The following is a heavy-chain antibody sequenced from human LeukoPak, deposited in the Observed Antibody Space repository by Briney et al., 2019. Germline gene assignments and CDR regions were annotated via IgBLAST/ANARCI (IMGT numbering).Heavy chain of an antibody. CDR3: ARDRDESTLGLFDL. D-gene: IGHD2-21*01. CDR1: GFTLKNYW. Sequence: GGSLRLSCAASGFTLKNYWMSWVRQDPGKGLEWVAKIKHDGSEKQYVDSVKGRFTISRDNAKNSLYLEMNILRAEDTAVYYCARDRDESTLGLFDLWGQGTLVTVSS. J-gene: IGHJ4*02. V-gene: IGHV3-7*01. CDR2: IKHDGSEK.